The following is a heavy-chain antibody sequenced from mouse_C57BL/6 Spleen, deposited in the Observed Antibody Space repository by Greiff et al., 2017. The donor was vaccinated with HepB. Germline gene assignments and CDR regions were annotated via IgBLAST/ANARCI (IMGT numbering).Heavy chain of an antibody. CDR3: ARSPLSSGFFAY. V-gene: IGHV1-53*01. CDR2: INPSNGGT. Sequence: QVQLQQSGTELVKPGASVKLSCKASGYTFTSYWMHWVKQRPGQGLEWIGNINPSNGGTNYNEKFKSKATLTVDKSSSTAYMQLSSLTSEDSAVYYCARSPLSSGFFAYWGQGTLVTVSA. D-gene: IGHD3-2*02. J-gene: IGHJ3*01. CDR1: GYTFTSYW.